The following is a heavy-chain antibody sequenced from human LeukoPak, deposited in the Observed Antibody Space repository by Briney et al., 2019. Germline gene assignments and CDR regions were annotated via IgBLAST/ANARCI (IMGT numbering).Heavy chain of an antibody. CDR1: GFTFSSYA. V-gene: IGHV3-23*01. J-gene: IGHJ4*02. Sequence: GGSLRLSCAASGFTFSSYAMSWVRQAPGKGLEWVSAISGSGGSTYYADSVKGRFTISRDNSKNTLYLQMNSLRAEDTAVYYCATGGADIVVVTAAIGGDYWGQGTLVTVSS. CDR3: ATGGADIVVVTAAIGGDY. D-gene: IGHD2-2*01. CDR2: ISGSGGST.